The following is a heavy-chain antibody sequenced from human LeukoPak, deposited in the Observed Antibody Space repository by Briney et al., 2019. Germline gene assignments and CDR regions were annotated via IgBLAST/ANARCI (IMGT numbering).Heavy chain of an antibody. CDR2: IYSGGST. J-gene: IGHJ6*02. D-gene: IGHD3-3*01. CDR3: ASYNPSWSNTYYYYGMDV. CDR1: GFTFSSYA. V-gene: IGHV3-66*01. Sequence: GGSLRLSCAASGFTFSSYAMSWVRQAPGKGLEWVSVIYSGGSTYYADSVKGRFTISRDNSKNTLYLQMNSLRAEDTAVYYCASYNPSWSNTYYYYGMDVWGQGTTVTVSS.